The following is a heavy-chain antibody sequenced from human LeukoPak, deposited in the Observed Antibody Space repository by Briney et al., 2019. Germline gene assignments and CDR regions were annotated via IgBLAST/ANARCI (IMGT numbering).Heavy chain of an antibody. CDR2: IDPSDSYT. CDR3: ARLPWLQRDY. J-gene: IGHJ4*02. D-gene: IGHD5-24*01. CDR1: GYSFTSYR. Sequence: GESLKISCQGSGYSFTSYRISWVRQMPGKGLEWMGRIDPSDSYTNYSPSFQGHVTISVDKSISTAYLQWSSLKASDTAMYYCARLPWLQRDYWGQGTLVTVSS. V-gene: IGHV5-10-1*01.